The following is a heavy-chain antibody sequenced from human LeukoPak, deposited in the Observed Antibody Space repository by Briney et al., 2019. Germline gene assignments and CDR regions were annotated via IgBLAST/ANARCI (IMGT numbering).Heavy chain of an antibody. Sequence: SETLSLTCTVSGGSISSYYWSWIRQPAGKGLEWIGRIYTSGSTNYNASLKRRVSMSVETSKNQFSLKLSSVTAADTAVFYCARENSGSYREFDYWGQGTLVTVSS. D-gene: IGHD1-26*01. CDR3: ARENSGSYREFDY. CDR1: GGSISSYY. V-gene: IGHV4-4*07. J-gene: IGHJ4*02. CDR2: IYTSGST.